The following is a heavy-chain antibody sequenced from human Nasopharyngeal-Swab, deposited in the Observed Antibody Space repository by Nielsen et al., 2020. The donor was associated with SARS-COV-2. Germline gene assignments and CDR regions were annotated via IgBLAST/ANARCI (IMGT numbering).Heavy chain of an antibody. V-gene: IGHV3-7*01. CDR2: VKRDGGER. CDR1: GLIFSRDW. J-gene: IGHJ4*01. D-gene: IGHD3-16*02. CDR3: ARLIFISGRREFDY. Sequence: GESLKISCTGSGLIFSRDWMSWVRQAPGTGLEWVAMVKRDGGERYYADSVRGRFTMSRDNARNSVYLQMDNLAADDTAIYYCARLIFISGRREFDYWGHGTLVTVSS.